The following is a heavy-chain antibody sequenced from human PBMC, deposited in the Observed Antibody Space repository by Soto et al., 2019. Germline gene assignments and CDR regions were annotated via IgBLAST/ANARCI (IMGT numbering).Heavy chain of an antibody. CDR3: ARESGIAVAGTGAFDI. CDR1: GFTVSSNY. CDR2: IYSGGST. D-gene: IGHD6-19*01. J-gene: IGHJ3*02. Sequence: EVQLVETGGGLIQPGGSLRLSCAASGFTVSSNYMSWVRQAPGKGLEWVSVIYSGGSTYYADSVKGRFTISRDNSKNTLYLQMNSLRAEGTAVYYCARESGIAVAGTGAFDIWGQGTMVTVSS. V-gene: IGHV3-53*02.